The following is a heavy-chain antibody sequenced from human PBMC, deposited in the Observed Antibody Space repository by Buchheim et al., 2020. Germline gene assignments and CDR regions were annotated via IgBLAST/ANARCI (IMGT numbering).Heavy chain of an antibody. CDR1: GGTFSSYT. D-gene: IGHD6-19*01. CDR2: IIPILGLA. V-gene: IGHV1-69*02. J-gene: IGHJ5*02. CDR3: ARGGSGFPGWFDP. Sequence: QVQLVQSGAEVKKPGSSVKVSCKASGGTFSSYTISWVRQAPGQGLEWMGRIIPILGLANYAQKFQGRVTITADKSPSTPYMELSSLRSEDTAVYYCARGGSGFPGWFDPWGQGTL.